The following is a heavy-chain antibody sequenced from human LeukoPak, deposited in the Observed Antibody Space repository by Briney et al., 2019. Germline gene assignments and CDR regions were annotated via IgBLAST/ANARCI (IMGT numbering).Heavy chain of an antibody. D-gene: IGHD2-2*01. CDR1: GYTFTGYY. Sequence: ASVKVSCKASGYTFTGYYIHWVRQAPGQGLEWMGWINPNNGGTNYAQKFQGRVTMTRDTSISTAYVELSRLRSDDTAVYYCARDYCSSTSCLFDYWGQGTLVTVSS. CDR2: INPNNGGT. CDR3: ARDYCSSTSCLFDY. J-gene: IGHJ4*02. V-gene: IGHV1-2*02.